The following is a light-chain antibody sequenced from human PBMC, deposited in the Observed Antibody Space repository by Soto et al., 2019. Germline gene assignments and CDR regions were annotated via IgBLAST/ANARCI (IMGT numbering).Light chain of an antibody. V-gene: IGLV2-14*02. CDR1: SSDVGSYNL. J-gene: IGLJ1*01. CDR2: EGS. CDR3: SSYASSTTPYV. Sequence: QSALTQPASVSGSPGQSITISCTGTSSDVGSYNLVSWYQQHPGKAPKLMIYEGSKRPSGVSNRFSGSKSGNTASLTISGLQAEDEADYYCSSYASSTTPYVFRTGTKVTVL.